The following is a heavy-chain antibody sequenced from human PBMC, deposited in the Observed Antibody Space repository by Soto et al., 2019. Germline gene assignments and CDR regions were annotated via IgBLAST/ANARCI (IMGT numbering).Heavy chain of an antibody. CDR1: GYTFTNYD. Sequence: ASVKVSCKASGYTFTNYDINWVRQAPGQGLEWMGWMSPNSGNAGYARNFQGRVAMTRRTSISTAYMELSSLRYEDTAVYYCAAGYCYGDSCYVFDYWGQGTLVTVSS. D-gene: IGHD2-15*01. CDR3: AAGYCYGDSCYVFDY. V-gene: IGHV1-8*01. J-gene: IGHJ4*02. CDR2: MSPNSGNA.